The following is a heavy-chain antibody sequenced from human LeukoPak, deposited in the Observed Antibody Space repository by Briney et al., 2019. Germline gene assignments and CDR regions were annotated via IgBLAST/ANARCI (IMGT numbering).Heavy chain of an antibody. J-gene: IGHJ5*02. D-gene: IGHD4-17*01. CDR2: ISGSGGST. CDR1: GFTFSSYA. CDR3: AKVRTVTTSPPWFDP. Sequence: PGGSLRLSCAASGFTFSSYAMSWVRQAPGKGLEWVSDISGSGGSTYYADSVKGRFTISRDNSKNTLYLQMNSLRAEDTAVYYCAKVRTVTTSPPWFDPWGQGTLVTVSS. V-gene: IGHV3-23*01.